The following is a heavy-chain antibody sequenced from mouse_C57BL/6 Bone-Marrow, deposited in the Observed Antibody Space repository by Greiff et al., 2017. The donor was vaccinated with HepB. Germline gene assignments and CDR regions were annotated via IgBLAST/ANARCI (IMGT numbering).Heavy chain of an antibody. CDR3: AREEDYDYDWWFAY. Sequence: QVQLKQSGAELARPGASVKMSCKASGYTFTSHTMHWVQQRPGQGLEWIGYINPSSGYTKYNQKFKDKATLTADKSSSTAYMQLSSLTSEDSAVYYCAREEDYDYDWWFAYWGQGTLVTVSA. CDR2: INPSSGYT. V-gene: IGHV1-4*01. J-gene: IGHJ3*01. CDR1: GYTFTSHT. D-gene: IGHD2-4*01.